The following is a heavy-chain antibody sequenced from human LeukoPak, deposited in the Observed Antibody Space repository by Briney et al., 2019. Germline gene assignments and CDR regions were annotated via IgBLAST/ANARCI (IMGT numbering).Heavy chain of an antibody. Sequence: SETLSLTCTVSGGSISTYYWSWIRQPPGKGLEWIGYISYSGSTDYNPSLKSRVTMSVDTSINQFSLKLTSVTATDTAVHYCARLRLRYDSNGYSTSYEAVDIWGQGTMVTVSS. D-gene: IGHD3-22*01. V-gene: IGHV4-59*08. J-gene: IGHJ3*02. CDR2: ISYSGST. CDR1: GGSISTYY. CDR3: ARLRLRYDSNGYSTSYEAVDI.